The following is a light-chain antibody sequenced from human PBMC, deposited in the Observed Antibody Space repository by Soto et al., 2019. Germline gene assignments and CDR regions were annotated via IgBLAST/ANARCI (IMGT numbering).Light chain of an antibody. CDR2: DVS. V-gene: IGLV2-14*03. Sequence: QSALTQPASLSRSPGQSITISCTGTSSDVGGYNYVSWYQQHPGKAAKLMIYDVSNRPSGVSNRFSGSKSGNTASLTISGLQAEDEADYYCSSYRASSTTHYVFGTGTKVTVL. CDR3: SSYRASSTTHYV. J-gene: IGLJ1*01. CDR1: SSDVGGYNY.